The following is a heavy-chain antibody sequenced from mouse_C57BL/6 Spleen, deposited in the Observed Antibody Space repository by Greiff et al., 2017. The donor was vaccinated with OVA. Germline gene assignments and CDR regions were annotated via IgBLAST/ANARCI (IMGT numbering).Heavy chain of an antibody. CDR2: IHPSDSDT. CDR1: GYTFTSYW. V-gene: IGHV1-74*01. J-gene: IGHJ4*01. D-gene: IGHD3-1*01. Sequence: QVQLKQPGAELVKPGASVKVSCKASGYTFTSYWMHWVKQRPGQGLEWIGRIHPSDSDTNYNQKFKGKATLTVDKSSSTAYMQLSSLTSEDSAVYYCAISGYDPYAMDYWGQGTSVTVSS. CDR3: AISGYDPYAMDY.